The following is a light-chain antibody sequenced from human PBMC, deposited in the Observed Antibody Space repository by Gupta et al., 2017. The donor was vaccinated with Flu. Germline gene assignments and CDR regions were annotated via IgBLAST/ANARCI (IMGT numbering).Light chain of an antibody. CDR1: QSVSSSY. Sequence: RATLSCRASQSVSSSYLAWYQQKPGQAPRLLIYGASSRATGIPDRFSGNGSGTDFTLTISRLEPEDFAVYYCQQYGSSLMYTFGQGTKLEIK. J-gene: IGKJ2*01. CDR3: QQYGSSLMYT. CDR2: GAS. V-gene: IGKV3-20*01.